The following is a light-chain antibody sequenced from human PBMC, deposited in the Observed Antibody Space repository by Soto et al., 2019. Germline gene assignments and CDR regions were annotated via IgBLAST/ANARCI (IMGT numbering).Light chain of an antibody. CDR1: QSVNSY. Sequence: EIVLTQSPATLSLSPGERATLSCRASQSVNSYLAWYQQKPGQAPRLLIYDASNRATGIPARFSGSGSGTDFPLTISSLETEDFAVYYCQQRSNWPLLTFGGGTKVEIK. J-gene: IGKJ4*01. V-gene: IGKV3-11*01. CDR3: QQRSNWPLLT. CDR2: DAS.